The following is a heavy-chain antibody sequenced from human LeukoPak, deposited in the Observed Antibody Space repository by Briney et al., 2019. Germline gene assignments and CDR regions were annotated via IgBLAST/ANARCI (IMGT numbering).Heavy chain of an antibody. CDR1: GGTFSSYA. CDR3: ATLPYYCSSTSCYSRWGFDP. Sequence: ASVKVSCKASGGTFSSYAINWVRQAPGQGLEWMGGIIPIFGTANYAQKFQGRVTITTDESTSTAYMELSSLRSEDTAVYYCATLPYYCSSTSCYSRWGFDPWGQGTLVTVSS. D-gene: IGHD2-2*02. J-gene: IGHJ5*02. V-gene: IGHV1-69*05. CDR2: IIPIFGTA.